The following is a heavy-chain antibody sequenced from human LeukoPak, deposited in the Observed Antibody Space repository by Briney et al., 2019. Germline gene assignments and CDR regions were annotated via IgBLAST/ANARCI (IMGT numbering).Heavy chain of an antibody. CDR1: GFTFSSYW. D-gene: IGHD5-18*01. Sequence: GGSLRLSCAASGFTFSSYWMHWGRQAPGKGLVWVSRINGDGSTTFYADSVKGRFTISRDNAKNTVYLQMNSLRVEDTAVYYCGSDTVLGYWGQGTLVTASS. V-gene: IGHV3-74*01. CDR3: GSDTVLGY. J-gene: IGHJ4*02. CDR2: INGDGSTT.